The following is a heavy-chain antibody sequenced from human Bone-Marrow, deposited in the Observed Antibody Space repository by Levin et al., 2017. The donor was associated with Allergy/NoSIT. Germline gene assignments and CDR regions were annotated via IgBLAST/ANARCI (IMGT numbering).Heavy chain of an antibody. J-gene: IGHJ6*02. V-gene: IGHV3-48*01. CDR3: VKDRIAGGSSSSSGYYYYGMDV. CDR2: ISSGSGTS. Sequence: GESLKISCAASGFSFNTYNMHWVRQAPGKGLECISYISSGSGTSDYADSVKGRFTISRDNSKNRLYLQMNSLRVEDTAVFYCVKDRIAGGSSSSSGYYYYGMDVWGQGTTVTVSS. CDR1: GFSFNTYN. D-gene: IGHD6-6*01.